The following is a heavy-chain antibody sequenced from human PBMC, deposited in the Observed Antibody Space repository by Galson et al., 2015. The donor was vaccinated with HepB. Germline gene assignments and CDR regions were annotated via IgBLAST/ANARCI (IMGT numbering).Heavy chain of an antibody. CDR2: TYYRSKWYI. Sequence: AISGDSVSSNHAVWNWIRQSPSRGLEWLGRTYYRSKWYIDYATSVRSRITSNPDTSRNQFSLHLSSVTPEDTAVYYCGYGSDVWGQGTTVIVSS. J-gene: IGHJ6*02. CDR3: GYGSDV. CDR1: GDSVSSNHAV. V-gene: IGHV6-1*01.